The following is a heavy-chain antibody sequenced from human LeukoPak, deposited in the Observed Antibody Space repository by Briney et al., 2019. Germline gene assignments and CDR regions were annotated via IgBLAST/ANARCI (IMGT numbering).Heavy chain of an antibody. Sequence: SETLSLTCTVSGGSVSSGSYYWSWIRQPPGKGLEWIGYTYYSGSTNYNPSLKSRVTISVDTSKNQFSLKLSSVTAADTAVYYCATGPKYSSGWYPYCWGQGTLVTVSS. D-gene: IGHD6-19*01. CDR1: GGSVSSGSYY. V-gene: IGHV4-61*01. CDR2: TYYSGST. J-gene: IGHJ4*02. CDR3: ATGPKYSSGWYPYC.